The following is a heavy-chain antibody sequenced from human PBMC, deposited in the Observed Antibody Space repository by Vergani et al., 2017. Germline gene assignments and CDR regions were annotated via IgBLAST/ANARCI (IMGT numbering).Heavy chain of an antibody. CDR1: GFTFSSYG. CDR3: AKDAPSSITILDY. J-gene: IGHJ4*02. Sequence: QVQLVESGGGVVQPGRSLRLSCAASGFTFSSYGMHWVRQAPGKGLEWVAVISYDGSNKYYADSVKGRFTISRENSKNTLYLQMNSLRAEDTAVYYCAKDAPSSITILDYWGQGTLVTVSS. V-gene: IGHV3-30*18. CDR2: ISYDGSNK. D-gene: IGHD3-3*01.